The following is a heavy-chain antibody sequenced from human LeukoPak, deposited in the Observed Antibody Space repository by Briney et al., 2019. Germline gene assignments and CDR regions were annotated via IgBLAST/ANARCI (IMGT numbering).Heavy chain of an antibody. CDR3: ARHRGSIFEGYMDV. V-gene: IGHV3-33*01. Sequence: GTSLRLSCAASGFTLGYHGMHWVRQAPGKGLEWVAIIFSNGVNEYYADSLKGRSTISRDTSKNTLFLEMESLRTEDTAVYYCARHRGSIFEGYMDVWGKGTTVTVSS. CDR2: IFSNGVNE. J-gene: IGHJ6*03. D-gene: IGHD3-9*01. CDR1: GFTLGYHG.